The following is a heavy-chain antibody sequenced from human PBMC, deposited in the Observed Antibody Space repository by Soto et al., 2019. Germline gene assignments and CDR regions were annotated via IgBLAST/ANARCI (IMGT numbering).Heavy chain of an antibody. CDR3: AEDRGERYWYFAL. D-gene: IGHD2-21*01. CDR2: ISYDGSNK. V-gene: IGHV3-30*18. Sequence: QVQLVESGGGVVQPGRSLRLSCAASGFTFSSYAMHWVRQAPGKGLEWVADISYDGSNKYYVDSVKGRFTISRDNSKNTLYRKNNSLRVGDTAAYYFAEDRGERYWYFALWGRGALVTVFS. CDR1: GFTFSSYA. J-gene: IGHJ2*01.